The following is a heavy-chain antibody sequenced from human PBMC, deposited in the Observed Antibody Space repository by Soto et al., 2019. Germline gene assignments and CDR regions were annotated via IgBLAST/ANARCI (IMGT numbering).Heavy chain of an antibody. CDR1: GYSFTSYW. CDR3: ARLSCSSTSCYPPENWFDP. V-gene: IGHV5-51*01. J-gene: IGHJ5*02. D-gene: IGHD2-2*01. CDR2: IYPGDSDT. Sequence: GESLKISCKGSGYSFTSYWIGWVRQMPGKGLGWMGIIYPGDSDTRYSPSFQGQVTISADKSISTAYLQWSSLKASDTAMYYCARLSCSSTSCYPPENWFDPWGQGTLVTVSS.